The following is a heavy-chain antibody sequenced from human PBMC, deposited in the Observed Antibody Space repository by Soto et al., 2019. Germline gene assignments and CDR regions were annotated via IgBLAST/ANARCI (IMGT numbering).Heavy chain of an antibody. CDR2: IYYSGST. CDR1: GGSISSGDYY. Sequence: SETLSLTCTVSGGSISSGDYYWSWIRQPPGKGLEWIGYIYYSGSTYYNPSLKSRVTISVDTSKNQFSLKLSSVTAADTAVYYCARETYYYDSSGNDDAFDIWGQGTMVTVS. D-gene: IGHD3-22*01. J-gene: IGHJ3*02. CDR3: ARETYYYDSSGNDDAFDI. V-gene: IGHV4-30-4*01.